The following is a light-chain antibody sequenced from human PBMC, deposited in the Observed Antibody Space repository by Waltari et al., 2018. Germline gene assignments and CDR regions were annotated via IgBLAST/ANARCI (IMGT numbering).Light chain of an antibody. V-gene: IGLV2-11*01. CDR2: DVT. J-gene: IGLJ2*01. Sequence: QSALTQPPSVSGPPGQSVTISCPGTSSDVGGYNHVPWYQQHPGKAPKLIIYDVTKRPSGVPDRFSGSKSGNTASLTISGLQAEDEADYYCCSYGGSYSFVVFGGGTKLTVL. CDR3: CSYGGSYSFVV. CDR1: SSDVGGYNH.